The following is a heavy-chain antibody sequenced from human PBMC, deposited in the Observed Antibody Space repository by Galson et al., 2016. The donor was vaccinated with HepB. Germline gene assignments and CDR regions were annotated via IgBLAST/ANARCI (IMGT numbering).Heavy chain of an antibody. V-gene: IGHV3-7*03. CDR2: IKEDGSEK. Sequence: SLRLSCAASGFTFSSYWMSWVRQAPGRGLEWVANIKEDGSEKYYVDSVKGRFTISRDNAKNSLCLQMNSLTVEDTAVYYCARERYFDPKVYFDYWGQGILLIVSS. CDR3: ARERYFDPKVYFDY. J-gene: IGHJ4*02. CDR1: GFTFSSYW. D-gene: IGHD3-9*01.